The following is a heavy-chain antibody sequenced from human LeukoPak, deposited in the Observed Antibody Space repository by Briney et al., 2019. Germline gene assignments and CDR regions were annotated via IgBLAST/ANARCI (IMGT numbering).Heavy chain of an antibody. V-gene: IGHV3-48*01. CDR3: ARRGEKYLEGIDY. D-gene: IGHD3-16*01. J-gene: IGHJ4*02. Sequence: PGGSLRLSCAASGFTFSSYSMNWVRQAPGKGLEWVSYISSSSSTIYYADSVKGRFTISRDNSKNTLYLQMHSLRAEDTAVYYCARRGEKYLEGIDYWGQGTLVTVSS. CDR1: GFTFSSYS. CDR2: ISSSSSTI.